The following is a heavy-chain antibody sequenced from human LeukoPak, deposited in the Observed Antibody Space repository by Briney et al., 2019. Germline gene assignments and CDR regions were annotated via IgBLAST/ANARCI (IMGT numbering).Heavy chain of an antibody. J-gene: IGHJ4*02. CDR3: ARDVYYGSGSPRLDY. D-gene: IGHD3-10*01. V-gene: IGHV3-48*01. CDR1: GFTFSDYN. Sequence: GGSLRLSCAASGFTFSDYNMNWVRQVRGKGLESVSYMSRSGDIIYYADSVKGRFTISRDNAKNSLYLQMNSLRAEDTAVYYCARDVYYGSGSPRLDYWGQGTLVTVSS. CDR2: MSRSGDII.